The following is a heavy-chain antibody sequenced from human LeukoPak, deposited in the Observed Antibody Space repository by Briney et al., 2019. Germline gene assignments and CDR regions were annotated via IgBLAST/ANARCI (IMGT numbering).Heavy chain of an antibody. V-gene: IGHV3-48*03. Sequence: GGSLRLSCAASGFTFSSYEMNWVRQAPGKGLEWVSYISSSGSTIYYADSVKGRFTISRDNAKNSLYLQMNSLRAEDTAVYYCARDRLVPGAFDIWAKGQWSPSLQ. CDR2: ISSSGSTI. J-gene: IGHJ3*02. CDR3: ARDRLVPGAFDI. D-gene: IGHD6-19*01. CDR1: GFTFSSYE.